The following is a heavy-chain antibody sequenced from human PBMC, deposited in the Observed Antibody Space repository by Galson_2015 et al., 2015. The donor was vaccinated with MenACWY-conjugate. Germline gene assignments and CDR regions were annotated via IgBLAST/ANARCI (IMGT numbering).Heavy chain of an antibody. V-gene: IGHV4-39*01. CDR3: ARNCNPWYSSLPYYFDY. CDR1: GGSVGSSRYS. J-gene: IGHJ4*02. Sequence: ETLSLTCTVSGGSVGSSRYSWGWIRKPPGKGLEWIGSFYYSGSTYYNPSLKSRVTISVDTSKNQFSLNLNSVTASDTAVYYCARNCNPWYSSLPYYFDYWGQGTLVTVSS. CDR2: FYYSGST. D-gene: IGHD6-19*01.